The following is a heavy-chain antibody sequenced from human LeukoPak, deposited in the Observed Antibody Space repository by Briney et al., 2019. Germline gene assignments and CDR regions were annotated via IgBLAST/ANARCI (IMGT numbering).Heavy chain of an antibody. V-gene: IGHV3-30*18. CDR1: GFTFSSYG. Sequence: GGSLRLSCAASGFTFSSYGMHWVRQAPGKGLEWVAVISYDGSNKYYADSVKGRFTISRDNSKDTLYLQMNSLRAEDTAVYYCAKDRITMIVAGYFDYWGQGTLVTVSS. J-gene: IGHJ4*02. CDR2: ISYDGSNK. D-gene: IGHD3-22*01. CDR3: AKDRITMIVAGYFDY.